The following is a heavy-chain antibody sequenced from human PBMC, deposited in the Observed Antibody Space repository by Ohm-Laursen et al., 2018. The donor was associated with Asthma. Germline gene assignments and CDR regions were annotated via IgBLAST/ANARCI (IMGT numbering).Heavy chain of an antibody. CDR3: ARQGYSNYSPDY. J-gene: IGHJ4*02. CDR1: GFTFNKHH. Sequence: SLRLSCSASGFTFNKHHMTWVRQAPGKGLEWVSAIDGSGGRTYYADSVKGRFTISRDNPRNTLYLQMNSLRAEDTAVYYCARQGYSNYSPDYWGQGTLVTVSS. D-gene: IGHD4-11*01. CDR2: IDGSGGRT. V-gene: IGHV3-23*01.